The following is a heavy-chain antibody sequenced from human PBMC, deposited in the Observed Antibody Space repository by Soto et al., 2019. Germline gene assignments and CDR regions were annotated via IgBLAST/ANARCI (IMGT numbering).Heavy chain of an antibody. D-gene: IGHD3-22*01. CDR1: GYTFTSYG. CDR3: ARSIYDSSGYYYTDAFDI. V-gene: IGHV1-18*01. Sequence: QVQLVQSGAEVKKPGASVKVSCKASGYTFTSYGISWVRQAPGQGLEWMGWISAYNGNTNYAQKLQGRVTMTTDTSTITAYMELRSLRSDATAVYYCARSIYDSSGYYYTDAFDIWGQGTMVTVSS. CDR2: ISAYNGNT. J-gene: IGHJ3*02.